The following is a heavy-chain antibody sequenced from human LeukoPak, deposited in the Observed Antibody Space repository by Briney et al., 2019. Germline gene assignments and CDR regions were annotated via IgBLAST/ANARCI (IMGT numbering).Heavy chain of an antibody. CDR2: IYTSGST. D-gene: IGHD5-18*01. CDR3: ARDAGYSYGFQGWFDP. Sequence: SETLSLTCTVYGGSISSYYWSWIRQPAGKGLEWIGRIYTSGSTNYNPSLKSRVTMSVDTSKNQFSLKLSSVTAADTAVYYCARDAGYSYGFQGWFDPWGQGTLVTVSS. J-gene: IGHJ5*02. CDR1: GGSISSYY. V-gene: IGHV4-4*07.